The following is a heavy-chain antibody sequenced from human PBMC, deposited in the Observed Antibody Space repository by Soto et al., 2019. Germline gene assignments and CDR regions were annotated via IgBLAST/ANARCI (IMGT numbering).Heavy chain of an antibody. D-gene: IGHD3-10*01. CDR2: IYYSGST. J-gene: IGHJ4*02. V-gene: IGHV4-31*03. CDR3: ARIGYSYAFDY. Sequence: QVQLQESGPGLVKPSQTLSLTCTVSGGSISSGGYYWSWIRQHPGKGLEWIGYIYYSGSTYYNPSLKRRVTRAVDRAKNPFTLKLGSVTAAGTAVYYCARIGYSYAFDYWGQGSLVTVSS. CDR1: GGSISSGGYY.